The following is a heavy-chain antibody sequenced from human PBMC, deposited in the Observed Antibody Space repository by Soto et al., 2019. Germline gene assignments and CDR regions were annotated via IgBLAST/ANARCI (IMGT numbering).Heavy chain of an antibody. J-gene: IGHJ4*02. CDR3: ARPRGYSYVLPDY. CDR1: GFTFSSYN. Sequence: EVQLVESGGGLVQPGGSLRLSCAASGFTFSSYNMNWVRQAPGKGLEWVSYISSSSSTIYYADSVKGRFTISRDNAKNSLYLQMNSLRDEDTAVYYCARPRGYSYVLPDYWGQGTLGTVSS. D-gene: IGHD5-18*01. V-gene: IGHV3-48*02. CDR2: ISSSSSTI.